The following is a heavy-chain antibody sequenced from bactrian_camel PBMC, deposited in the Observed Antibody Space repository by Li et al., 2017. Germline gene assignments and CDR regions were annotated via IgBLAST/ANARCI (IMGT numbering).Heavy chain of an antibody. CDR3: VQGVYWSTYGDIFRHQ. V-gene: IGHV3S68*01. J-gene: IGHJ4*01. Sequence: HVQLVESGGGTVQTGGSLRLSCEASGTTYTPYCMGWFRQAPGKEREAVATIRAGSDGMLTYTDCVKGRFTISKDHAKMTLHLQMDSLNPEDTAMYYCVQGVYWSTYGDIFRHQRGQGTQVTVS. CDR1: GTTYTPYC. D-gene: IGHD8*01. CDR2: IRAGSDGML.